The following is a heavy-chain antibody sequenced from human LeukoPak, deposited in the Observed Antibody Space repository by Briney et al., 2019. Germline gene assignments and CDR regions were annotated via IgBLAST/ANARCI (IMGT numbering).Heavy chain of an antibody. D-gene: IGHD3-10*01. CDR2: SRNKAYSYTT. J-gene: IGHJ4*02. Sequence: GGSLRLSCAASGFTFSDYYVDWVRQAPGKGLEWVGRSRNKAYSYTTEYAASVKGRFSISRDDSRNSVYLQMNSLKIEDTAAYYCSRDLTMVRGVTDYWGQGTLVTVSS. CDR3: SRDLTMVRGVTDY. V-gene: IGHV3-72*01. CDR1: GFTFSDYY.